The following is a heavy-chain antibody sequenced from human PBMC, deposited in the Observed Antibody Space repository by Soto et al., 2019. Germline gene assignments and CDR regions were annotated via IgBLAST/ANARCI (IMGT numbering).Heavy chain of an antibody. V-gene: IGHV3-48*03. CDR3: ARDGDGYNMPNDY. D-gene: IGHD5-12*01. CDR1: GFTFSSYE. J-gene: IGHJ4*02. CDR2: ISSSGSTI. Sequence: GGSLRLSCAASGFTFSSYEMNWVRQAPGKGLEWVSYISSSGSTIYYADSVKGRFTISRDNAKNSLYLQMNSLRAEDTAVYYCARDGDGYNMPNDYWGQGTLVTVSS.